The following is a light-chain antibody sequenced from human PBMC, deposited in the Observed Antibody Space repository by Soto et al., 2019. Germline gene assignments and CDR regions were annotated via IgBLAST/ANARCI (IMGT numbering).Light chain of an antibody. CDR1: QSFRGL. J-gene: IGKJ5*01. CDR3: QQRHMWPIT. Sequence: VFTQSPVTLSLSPGEIAALSCRASQSFRGLLAWYQQKPGQAPRLLIYDAYNRATGIPPRFSGSGSGTDFTLTISSLEPEDSAVYYCQQRHMWPITFGQGTRLE. CDR2: DAY. V-gene: IGKV3-11*01.